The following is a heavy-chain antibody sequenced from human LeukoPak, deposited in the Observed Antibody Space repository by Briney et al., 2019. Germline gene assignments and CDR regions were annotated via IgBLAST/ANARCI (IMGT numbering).Heavy chain of an antibody. CDR1: GGTFSSYA. V-gene: IGHV1-2*02. CDR3: ARLVLSFGELLYIDY. Sequence: ASVKVSCKASGGTFSSYAISWVRQAPGQGLEWMGWINPNSGGTNYAQKFQGRVTMTRDTSISTAYMELSRLRSDDTAVYYCARLVLSFGELLYIDYWGQGTLVTVSS. CDR2: INPNSGGT. D-gene: IGHD3-10*01. J-gene: IGHJ4*02.